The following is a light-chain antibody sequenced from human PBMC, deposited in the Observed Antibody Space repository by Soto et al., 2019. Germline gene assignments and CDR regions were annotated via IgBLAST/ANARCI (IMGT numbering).Light chain of an antibody. Sequence: QSVLTQPASVSGFPGQSITISCTGTDSDVGGYDYVSWYQQHPGKAPKLMIYGVTNRPSGVSSRFSGSKSGNTASLTISGVQADDEANYYCSSFTSSTTPHVVFGGGTKLTVL. CDR3: SSFTSSTTPHVV. CDR2: GVT. J-gene: IGLJ2*01. CDR1: DSDVGGYDY. V-gene: IGLV2-14*01.